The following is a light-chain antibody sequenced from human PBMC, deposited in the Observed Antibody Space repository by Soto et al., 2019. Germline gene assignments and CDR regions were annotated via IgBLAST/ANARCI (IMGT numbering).Light chain of an antibody. Sequence: ETVLTQSPSTLSLSPGERATLSCRASQSVSSYLAWYQQKPGHAPRLLIYDASNRATGIPARFSGSGSGTEFTLTISSLEPEDFAVYYCQQRGDWPPFTFGPGTKVDIK. CDR2: DAS. CDR3: QQRGDWPPFT. J-gene: IGKJ3*01. V-gene: IGKV3-11*01. CDR1: QSVSSY.